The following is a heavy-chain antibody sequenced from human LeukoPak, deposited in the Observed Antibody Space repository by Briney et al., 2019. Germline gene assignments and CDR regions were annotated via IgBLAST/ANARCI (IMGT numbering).Heavy chain of an antibody. CDR3: ARVAEAAAFDS. Sequence: PGGSLRLSCAASGFTFSTYSMNWVRQAPGKGLEWVSSISSSSRHIYYADSMRGRFTISRDNAKNSLYLQMNSLKPEDTAVYYCARVAEAAAFDSWGQGTLVTVSS. D-gene: IGHD6-13*01. J-gene: IGHJ4*02. V-gene: IGHV3-21*06. CDR2: ISSSSRHI. CDR1: GFTFSTYS.